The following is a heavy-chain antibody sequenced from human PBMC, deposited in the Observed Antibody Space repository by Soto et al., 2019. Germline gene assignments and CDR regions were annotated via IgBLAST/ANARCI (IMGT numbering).Heavy chain of an antibody. V-gene: IGHV4-4*02. J-gene: IGHJ5*02. CDR2: IHHSGTT. CDR1: GGSVTSRNW. CDR3: ARQELELDWFDP. Sequence: QVQLQESGPGLVQPAGTLSLTCNVSGGSVTSRNWWIWVRQPPGKGLEWIGAIHHSGTTDYNPSLKSRATISVDKSKNHFSLRLTSVTAADTALYYCARQELELDWFDPWGQGTLVSVSS. D-gene: IGHD1-7*01.